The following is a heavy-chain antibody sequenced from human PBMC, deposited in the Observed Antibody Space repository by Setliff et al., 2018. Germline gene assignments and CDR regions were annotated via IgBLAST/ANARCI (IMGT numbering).Heavy chain of an antibody. V-gene: IGHV5-51*01. D-gene: IGHD3-3*01. Sequence: PGESLKISCKGSGYSFTSYWIGWVRQMPGKGLEWMGIIYPGDSDTRYSPSFQGQVTISADRSISTAYLQWSSLKASDTAMYYCARAGWGVPGDFWSGSRDPYGMDVWGQGTTVTVSS. CDR2: IYPGDSDT. J-gene: IGHJ6*02. CDR1: GYSFTSYW. CDR3: ARAGWGVPGDFWSGSRDPYGMDV.